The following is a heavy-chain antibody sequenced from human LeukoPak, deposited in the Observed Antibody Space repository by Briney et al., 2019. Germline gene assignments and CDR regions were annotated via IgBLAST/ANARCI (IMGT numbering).Heavy chain of an antibody. CDR3: AKGQSASSTFDS. J-gene: IGHJ4*02. CDR1: GFTFSSHA. Sequence: GESLRLSCAASGFTFSSHAMSWVRQAPGKGLEWISLIRGSSDVIEYADSVRGRFTISRDNSKNTVSLQMNNLRAEDTAVYYCAKGQSASSTFDSWGQGTLVTVSS. V-gene: IGHV3-23*01. CDR2: IRGSSDVI.